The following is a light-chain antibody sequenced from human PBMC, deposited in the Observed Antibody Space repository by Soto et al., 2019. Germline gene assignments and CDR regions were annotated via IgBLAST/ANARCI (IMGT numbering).Light chain of an antibody. CDR3: QQYNNWPPAIT. Sequence: EIVMTQSPATLSLSPGERATLSCRARQSVSSNLAWYQQKPGQAPRLLIDGASTRATGIPARFSGSGSGTEFTLTISSLQSEDFAVYYCQQYNNWPPAITFGQGTRLEIK. V-gene: IGKV3-15*01. J-gene: IGKJ5*01. CDR2: GAS. CDR1: QSVSSN.